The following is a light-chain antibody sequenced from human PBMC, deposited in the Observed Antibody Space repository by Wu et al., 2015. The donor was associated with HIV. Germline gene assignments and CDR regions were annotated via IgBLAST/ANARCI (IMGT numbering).Light chain of an antibody. CDR1: QSISNY. CDR3: QQFHHRPYT. Sequence: EIVLTQSPATLSLSPGERATLSCRASQSISNYLAWYQHKPGQAPRLLIYDASNRATGIPARFSGSGYGTVFTLTITSLEPEDFAVYYCQQFHHRPYTFGRGTRLEI. CDR2: DAS. V-gene: IGKV3-11*01. J-gene: IGKJ2*01.